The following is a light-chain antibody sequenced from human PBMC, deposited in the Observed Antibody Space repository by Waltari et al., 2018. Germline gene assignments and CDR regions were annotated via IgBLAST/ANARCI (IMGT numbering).Light chain of an antibody. CDR2: GSS. V-gene: IGLV1-40*01. Sequence: QSVLTQPPSVSGAPGQRVTISCTGSGSNIGAGYDGQWYQQLPRAAPKLLIYGSSTRPLGVPDRFFGSTSGTSASLTITGLQAEDEADYYCQSYDTSLSVVFGGGTKLTVL. CDR1: GSNIGAGYD. CDR3: QSYDTSLSVV. J-gene: IGLJ3*02.